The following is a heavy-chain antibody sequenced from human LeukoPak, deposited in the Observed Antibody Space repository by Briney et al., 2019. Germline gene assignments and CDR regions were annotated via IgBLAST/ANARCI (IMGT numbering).Heavy chain of an antibody. D-gene: IGHD3-10*01. CDR1: GFTFSRYS. Sequence: GESPRLSCAASGFTFSRYSMHWVRQTPGKGLQWVSSISTSGSYTYYEDSLKGRFTISRDNAKQSLYLQMDSLRAEDTAVYYCAREWFGDFWGQGILVIVSS. J-gene: IGHJ4*02. CDR2: ISTSGSYT. CDR3: AREWFGDF. V-gene: IGHV3-21*01.